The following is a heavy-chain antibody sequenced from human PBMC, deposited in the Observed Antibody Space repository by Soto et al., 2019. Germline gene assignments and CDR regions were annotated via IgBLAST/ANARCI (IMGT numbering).Heavy chain of an antibody. CDR3: AKDRLTGYFDY. Sequence: PGGSLRLSCAASGFTFNNYAMNWVRQAPGKGLEWVATISATGGSTYYADSVKGRFTISRDNSKNTLYLQMNGLRVEDTAVYYCAKDRLTGYFDYWGQGTQVTVSS. CDR2: ISATGGST. CDR1: GFTFNNYA. D-gene: IGHD3-22*01. J-gene: IGHJ4*02. V-gene: IGHV3-23*01.